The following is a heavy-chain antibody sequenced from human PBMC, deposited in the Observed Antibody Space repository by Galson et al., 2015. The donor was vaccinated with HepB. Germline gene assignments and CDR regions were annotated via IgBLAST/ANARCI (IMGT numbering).Heavy chain of an antibody. CDR2: ISSSSSYI. V-gene: IGHV3-21*01. Sequence: SLRLSCAASGFTFSSYSMNWVRQAPGKGLEWVSSISSSSSYIYYADSVKGRFTISRDNAKNSLYLQMNSLRAEDTAVYYCARSTIFGVASELYYYYYGMDVWGQGTTVTVSS. CDR3: ARSTIFGVASELYYYYYGMDV. CDR1: GFTFSSYS. J-gene: IGHJ6*02. D-gene: IGHD3-3*01.